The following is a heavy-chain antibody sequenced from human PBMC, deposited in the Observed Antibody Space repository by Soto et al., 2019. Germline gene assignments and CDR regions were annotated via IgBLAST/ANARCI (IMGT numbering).Heavy chain of an antibody. CDR2: MYYGGTT. CDR3: AREAAGFDL. CDR1: GFTVSSDH. J-gene: IGHJ3*01. D-gene: IGHD6-13*01. V-gene: IGHV3-53*02. Sequence: EMQLVETGGGLIQPGGSLRLSCAASGFTVSSDHMSWVRQAPGKGLEWISVMYYGGTTYYADSVQGRFTISRDSSTKTPYLLMTDPRADDTAVYYCAREAAGFDLWGQGTMVTVSS.